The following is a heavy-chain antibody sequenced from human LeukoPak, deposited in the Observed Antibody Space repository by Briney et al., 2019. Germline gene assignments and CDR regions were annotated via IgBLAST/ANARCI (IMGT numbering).Heavy chain of an antibody. Sequence: GGSLRLSCAASGFTFSNYWMSWVRQAPGKGLEWVANIKQDGSEEHYVDSVKGRFTISRDNAKNSLYLQMNSLRAEDTAVYYCATLRESYYDFWSGSFRRDYYYYMDVWGKGTTVTVSS. D-gene: IGHD3-3*01. V-gene: IGHV3-7*01. J-gene: IGHJ6*03. CDR2: IKQDGSEE. CDR1: GFTFSNYW. CDR3: ATLRESYYDFWSGSFRRDYYYYMDV.